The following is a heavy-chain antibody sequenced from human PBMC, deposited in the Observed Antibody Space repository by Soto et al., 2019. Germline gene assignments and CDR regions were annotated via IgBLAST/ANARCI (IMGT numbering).Heavy chain of an antibody. J-gene: IGHJ6*02. CDR2: INPSGGST. D-gene: IGHD2-2*01. CDR1: GYTFTSYY. Sequence: ASLKVSCKASGYTFTSYYMHWVRQAPGQGLEWMGIINPSGGSTSYAQKFQGRVTMTRDTSTSTVYMELSSLRSEDTAVYYCARVELSAYYYYGLDVWGQGTTVTVSS. CDR3: ARVELSAYYYYGLDV. V-gene: IGHV1-46*01.